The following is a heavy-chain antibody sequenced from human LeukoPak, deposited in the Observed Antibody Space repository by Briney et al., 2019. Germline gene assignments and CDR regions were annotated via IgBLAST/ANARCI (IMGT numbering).Heavy chain of an antibody. V-gene: IGHV4-59*01. J-gene: IGHJ3*02. CDR2: IYYSGST. CDR1: GDSISSYY. CDR3: ARDRLEDIRGAFDI. Sequence: SETLSLTCTVSGDSISSYYWSSIRQPPGKGLEWIGYIYYSGSTNYNPSLKSRVTISVDTSKNQLSLKLSSVTAADTAVYYCARDRLEDIRGAFDIWGQGTMVTVSS. D-gene: IGHD2-15*01.